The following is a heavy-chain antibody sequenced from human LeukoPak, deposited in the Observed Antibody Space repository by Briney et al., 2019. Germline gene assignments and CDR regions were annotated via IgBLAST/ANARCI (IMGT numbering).Heavy chain of an antibody. J-gene: IGHJ4*02. D-gene: IGHD3-10*01. CDR1: GYTFTSYY. CDR2: INPSGGST. CDR3: AREGGYYGSGSIWAFDY. Sequence: ASVKVSCKASGYTFTSYYMHWVRQAPGQGLEWMGIINPSGGSTSYAQKFQGRVTITRDTSASTAYMELSSLRSEDTAVYYCAREGGYYGSGSIWAFDYWGQGTLVTVSS. V-gene: IGHV1-46*01.